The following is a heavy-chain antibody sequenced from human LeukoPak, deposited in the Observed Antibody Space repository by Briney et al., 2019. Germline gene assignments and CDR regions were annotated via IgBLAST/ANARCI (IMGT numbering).Heavy chain of an antibody. CDR3: ARGGWSLDY. V-gene: IGHV4-59*01. J-gene: IGHJ4*02. CDR2: IYYSGST. CDR1: GGSISTFY. Sequence: PSETLSLTCTVSGGSISTFYWSWVRQPPGEGLGWIGYIYYSGSTNYNPSLKSRVTISVDTSKNQFSLKLSSVTAADTAVYYCARGGWSLDYWGQGTLVPVSS.